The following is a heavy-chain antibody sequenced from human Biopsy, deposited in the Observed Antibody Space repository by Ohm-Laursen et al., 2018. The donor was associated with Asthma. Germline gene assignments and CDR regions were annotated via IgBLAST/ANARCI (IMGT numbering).Heavy chain of an antibody. D-gene: IGHD2-21*01. J-gene: IGHJ4*02. Sequence: SLRLSCAAPGFTFRNFGMHWVRQAPGKGLEWVALISSDVREWYADSVKGRFTISRDNSKNTLDLQMNSLRGDDTAVYYCVRWRSGYPDHYSDFWGLGTLVTVSS. CDR2: ISSDVRE. CDR1: GFTFRNFG. V-gene: IGHV3-30*03. CDR3: VRWRSGYPDHYSDF.